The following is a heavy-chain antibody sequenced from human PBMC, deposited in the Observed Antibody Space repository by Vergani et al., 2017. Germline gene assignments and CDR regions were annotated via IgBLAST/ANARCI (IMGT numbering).Heavy chain of an antibody. J-gene: IGHJ6*03. CDR2: ISSSGSTI. Sequence: EVQLLESGGGLVQPGGSLRLSCAASGFTFSSYAMSWVRQAPGKGLEWVSYISSSGSTIYYADSVKGRFTISRDNAKNSLYLQMNSLRAEDTAVYYCAGDRGHYPLYYYYYMDVWGKGTTVTVSS. V-gene: IGHV3-48*04. D-gene: IGHD1-26*01. CDR3: AGDRGHYPLYYYYYMDV. CDR1: GFTFSSYA.